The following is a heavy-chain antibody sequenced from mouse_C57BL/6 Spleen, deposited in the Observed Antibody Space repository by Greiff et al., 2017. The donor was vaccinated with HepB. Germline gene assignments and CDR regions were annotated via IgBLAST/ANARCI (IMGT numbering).Heavy chain of an antibody. Sequence: QVQLQQSGAELVKPGASVKLSCTASGYAFSSYWMNWVKQRPGKGLEWIGQIYPGDGDTNYNGKFKGKATLTADKSSSTAYMQLSSLTSEDSAVYFCAREGTGKFDYWGQGTTLTVSS. J-gene: IGHJ2*01. D-gene: IGHD4-1*01. CDR3: AREGTGKFDY. CDR2: IYPGDGDT. V-gene: IGHV1-80*01. CDR1: GYAFSSYW.